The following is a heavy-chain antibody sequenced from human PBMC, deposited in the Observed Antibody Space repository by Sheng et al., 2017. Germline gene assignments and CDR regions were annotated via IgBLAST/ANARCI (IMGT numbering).Heavy chain of an antibody. CDR1: GYSFTSYW. Sequence: EVQLVQSGAEVKSPGESLRISCKGSGYSFTSYWISWVRQMPGKGLEWMGRIDPSDSYTNYSPSFQGHVTISADKSISTAYLQWSSLKASDTAMYYCARHTRRYSSSWHLSHWGQGTLVTVSS. D-gene: IGHD6-13*01. V-gene: IGHV5-10-1*03. CDR2: IDPSDSYT. CDR3: ARHTRRYSSSWHLSH. J-gene: IGHJ4*02.